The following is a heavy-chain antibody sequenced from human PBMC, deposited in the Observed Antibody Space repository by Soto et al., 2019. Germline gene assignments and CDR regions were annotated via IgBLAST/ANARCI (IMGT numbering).Heavy chain of an antibody. D-gene: IGHD6-13*01. J-gene: IGHJ4*02. CDR1: GYTFTSLD. CDR2: LSPKNGNT. V-gene: IGHV1-8*01. CDR3: ARGVSAGVDY. Sequence: QVQLVQSGTEVKEPGASVKVSCKASGYTFTSLDINWLRQATGQGLEWMGWLSPKNGNTGYAQKFQGRLTMTWDTSISTAYMELSSLTSEDTAVYYCARGVSAGVDYWGQGTLVTVSS.